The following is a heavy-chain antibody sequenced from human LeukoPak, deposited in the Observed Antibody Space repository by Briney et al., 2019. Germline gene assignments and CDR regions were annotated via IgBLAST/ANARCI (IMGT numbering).Heavy chain of an antibody. CDR1: GFTFSSYG. D-gene: IGHD6-19*01. J-gene: IGHJ4*02. Sequence: PGGSLRLSCAASGFTFSSYGMHWVRQAPGKGLEWVAVIWYDGSNKYYADSVKGRFTISRDNSKNTLYLQMNSLRAEDTAVYYCARDGSSGWSNDYWGQGTLVTVSS. CDR3: ARDGSSGWSNDY. CDR2: IWYDGSNK. V-gene: IGHV3-33*01.